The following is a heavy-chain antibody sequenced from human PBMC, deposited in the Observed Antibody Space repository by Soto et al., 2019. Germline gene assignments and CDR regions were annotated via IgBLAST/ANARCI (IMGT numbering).Heavy chain of an antibody. V-gene: IGHV4-34*01. Sequence: PSETLSLTCAVYGGSFSGYYWSWIRQPPGKGLEWIGEINHSGSTNYNPSLKSRVTISVDTSKNQFSLKLSSVTAADTAVYYCARGRITMVRGAPSYWGQGTLVTVAS. CDR2: INHSGST. CDR1: GGSFSGYY. D-gene: IGHD3-10*01. J-gene: IGHJ4*02. CDR3: ARGRITMVRGAPSY.